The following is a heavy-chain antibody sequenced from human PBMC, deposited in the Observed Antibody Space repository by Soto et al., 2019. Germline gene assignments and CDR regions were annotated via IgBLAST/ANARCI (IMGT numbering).Heavy chain of an antibody. CDR3: ARTSSITIFGVVINYFDY. V-gene: IGHV4-31*03. CDR2: ISHSGST. Sequence: PSETLSLTCTVSGGSISSAAYYWSWIRQHPGKGLEWIGYISHSGSTYYNPSLKSRVTISVDTSKNQFSLKLSSVTAADTAVYYCARTSSITIFGVVINYFDYWGQGTLVTVSS. D-gene: IGHD3-3*01. CDR1: GGSISSAAYY. J-gene: IGHJ4*02.